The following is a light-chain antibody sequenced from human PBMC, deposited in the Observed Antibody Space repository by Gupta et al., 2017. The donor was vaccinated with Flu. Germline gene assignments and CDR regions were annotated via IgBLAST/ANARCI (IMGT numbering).Light chain of an antibody. Sequence: GDRVTITCQASQDINNYLNWYQQKPGKAPKLLIYDASNLETGVPSRFSGRGSGTDFRFTISRLQPEDIATYYCQQYDSLPITLGQGTRLEIK. V-gene: IGKV1-33*01. CDR3: QQYDSLPIT. CDR2: DAS. J-gene: IGKJ5*01. CDR1: QDINNY.